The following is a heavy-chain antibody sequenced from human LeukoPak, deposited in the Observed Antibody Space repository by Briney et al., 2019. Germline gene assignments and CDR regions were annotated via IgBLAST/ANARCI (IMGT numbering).Heavy chain of an antibody. V-gene: IGHV1-2*02. CDR3: ARVGGGYSGYGPKDY. CDR1: GYTFTGYY. CDR2: INPNSGGT. Sequence: ASVKVSCKASGYTFTGYYMHWVRQAPGQGLEWVGGINPNSGGTHYAQKFQGRVTMTRDTSISTAYMELSRLRSDDTAVYYCARVGGGYSGYGPKDYWGQGTLVTVSS. J-gene: IGHJ4*02. D-gene: IGHD5-12*01.